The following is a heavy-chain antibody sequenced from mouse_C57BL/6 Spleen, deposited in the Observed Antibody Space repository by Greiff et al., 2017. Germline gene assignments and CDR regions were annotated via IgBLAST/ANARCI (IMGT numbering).Heavy chain of an antibody. D-gene: IGHD1-1*01. V-gene: IGHV5-4*01. CDR2: ISDGGSYT. Sequence: EVQLVESGGGLVKPGGSLKLSCAASGFTFSSYAMSWVRQTPEKRLEWVATISDGGSYTYYPDNVKGRFTLSRDNAKNNLYLQMSHLKSEDTAMYYCARDLYYGSSYGFAYWGQGTLVTVSA. CDR1: GFTFSSYA. CDR3: ARDLYYGSSYGFAY. J-gene: IGHJ3*01.